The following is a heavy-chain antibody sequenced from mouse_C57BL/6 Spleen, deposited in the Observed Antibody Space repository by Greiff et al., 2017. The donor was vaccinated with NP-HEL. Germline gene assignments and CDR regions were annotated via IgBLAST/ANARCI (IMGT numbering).Heavy chain of an antibody. CDR3: ARGTTVVATPFDY. J-gene: IGHJ2*01. D-gene: IGHD1-1*01. Sequence: QVQLQQSGPELVKPGALVKISCKASGYAFSSSWMNWVKQRPGKGLEWIGRIYPGDGDTNYNGKFKGKATLTADKSSSTAYMQLSSLTSEDSAVYFCARGTTVVATPFDYWGKGTTLTVSS. CDR1: GYAFSSSW. V-gene: IGHV1-82*01. CDR2: IYPGDGDT.